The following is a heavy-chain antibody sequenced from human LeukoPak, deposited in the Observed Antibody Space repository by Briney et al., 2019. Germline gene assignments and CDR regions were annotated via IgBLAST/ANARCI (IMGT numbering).Heavy chain of an antibody. CDR3: ARVGGYGSGWYKWFDP. CDR1: GFTFSSYA. V-gene: IGHV3-23*01. CDR2: ISGSGGST. Sequence: GGSLRLSCAASGFTFSSYAMSWVRQAPGKGLEWVSAISGSGGSTYYADSVKGRFTISRDNSKNTLYLQMNSLRAEDTAVYYCARVGGYGSGWYKWFDPWGQGTLVTVSS. D-gene: IGHD6-19*01. J-gene: IGHJ5*02.